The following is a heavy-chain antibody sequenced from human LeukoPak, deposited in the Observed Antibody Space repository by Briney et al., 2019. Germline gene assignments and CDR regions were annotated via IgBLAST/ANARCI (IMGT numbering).Heavy chain of an antibody. Sequence: SETLSLTCTVSGGSISSYYWSWIRQPPGKGLEWIGYIYYSGSTNYNPSLKSRVTISVDTSKNQFSLKLSSVTAAVTAVYYCARPSREGYFDYWGQGTLVTVSS. CDR2: IYYSGST. D-gene: IGHD2-2*01. CDR3: ARPSREGYFDY. CDR1: GGSISSYY. J-gene: IGHJ4*02. V-gene: IGHV4-59*08.